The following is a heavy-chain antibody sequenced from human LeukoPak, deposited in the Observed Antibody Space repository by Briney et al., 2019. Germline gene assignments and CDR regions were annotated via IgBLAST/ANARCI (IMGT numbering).Heavy chain of an antibody. CDR1: GGSISSSNW. V-gene: IGHV4-4*02. D-gene: IGHD6-13*01. Sequence: SGTLSLTCAVSGGSISSSNWWSWVRQPPGKGLEWIGEIYESGSTNYNPSLKSRVTISGDKSKNQFSLNLSSVTAADTAVYYCAGYSNSWGGAKVDYWGQGALVTVSS. CDR3: AGYSNSWGGAKVDY. CDR2: IYESGST. J-gene: IGHJ4*02.